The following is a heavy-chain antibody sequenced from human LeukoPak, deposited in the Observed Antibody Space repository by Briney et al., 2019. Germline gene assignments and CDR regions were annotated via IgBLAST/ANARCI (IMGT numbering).Heavy chain of an antibody. CDR3: ARGDYYDSSGYYHDAFDI. J-gene: IGHJ3*02. CDR1: GFTFSSYS. CDR2: IKQDGSEE. Sequence: PGGSLRLSCAASGFTFSSYSLNWVRQPPGKGLEWVANIKQDGSEEYYVDSVKGRFTTSRDNAKNSLYLQMNSLRAEDTAVYYCARGDYYDSSGYYHDAFDIWGQGTMVTVSS. V-gene: IGHV3-7*01. D-gene: IGHD3-22*01.